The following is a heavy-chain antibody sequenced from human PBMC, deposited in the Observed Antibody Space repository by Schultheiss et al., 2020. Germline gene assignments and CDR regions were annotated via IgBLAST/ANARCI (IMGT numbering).Heavy chain of an antibody. Sequence: GESLKISCAASGFTFSSYGMHWVRQAPGKGLEWVAVISYDGSNKYYADSVKGRFTISRDNSKNTLYLQMNSLRAEDTAVYYCAKDELQAPTSNYYYYYYMDVWGKGTTVTVSS. CDR2: ISYDGSNK. D-gene: IGHD1-7*01. J-gene: IGHJ6*03. CDR3: AKDELQAPTSNYYYYYYMDV. V-gene: IGHV3-30*18. CDR1: GFTFSSYG.